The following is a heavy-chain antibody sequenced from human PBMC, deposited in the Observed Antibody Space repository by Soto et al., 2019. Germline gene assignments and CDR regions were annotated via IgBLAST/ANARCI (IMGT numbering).Heavy chain of an antibody. CDR2: IYYSGST. V-gene: IGHV4-31*03. D-gene: IGHD1-26*01. CDR1: GGSISSGGYY. J-gene: IGHJ6*02. CDR3: ARMEQGDYYYGMDV. Sequence: PSETLSLTCTVSGGSISSGGYYWSWIRQHPGKGLEWIGYIYYSGSTYYNPSLKSRVTISVDTSKNQFSLKLSSVTAADTAVYYCARMEQGDYYYGMDVWGQGTTVTVS.